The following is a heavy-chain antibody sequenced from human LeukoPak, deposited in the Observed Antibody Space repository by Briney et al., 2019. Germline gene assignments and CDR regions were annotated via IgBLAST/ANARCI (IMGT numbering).Heavy chain of an antibody. D-gene: IGHD5-18*01. CDR2: IYHSGST. CDR3: ARGSVRDTAMAMDY. V-gene: IGHV4-4*02. CDR1: GGSISSSNW. Sequence: SETLSLTCAVSGGSISSSNWWSWVRQPPGKGLEWIGEIYHSGSTNYNPSLKSRVTISVDKSKNQFSLKLSSVTAADTAVYYCARGSVRDTAMAMDYWGQGTLVTVSS. J-gene: IGHJ4*02.